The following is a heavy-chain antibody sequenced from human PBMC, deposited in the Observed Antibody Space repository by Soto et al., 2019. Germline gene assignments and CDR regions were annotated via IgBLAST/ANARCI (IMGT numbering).Heavy chain of an antibody. V-gene: IGHV1-69*01. CDR2: IIPLLRTT. Sequence: QVQLVQSGAELKKPGSSVTVSCQASGGTFKTFGVSWVRQAPGQGLQWMGGIIPLLRTTDYAQNFQGRISISADESTNTVFMELTSLRSEDPAVYYCARDVLGGWVEKTYRAFDIWGQGTLVAVSS. CDR3: ARDVLGGWVEKTYRAFDI. J-gene: IGHJ3*02. D-gene: IGHD1-26*01. CDR1: GGTFKTFG.